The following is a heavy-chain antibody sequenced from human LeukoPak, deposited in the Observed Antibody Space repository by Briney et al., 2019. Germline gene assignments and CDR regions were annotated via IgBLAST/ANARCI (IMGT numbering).Heavy chain of an antibody. CDR3: AKTAAGQWYAFDI. CDR2: IYYSGST. D-gene: IGHD6-13*01. V-gene: IGHV4-39*07. Sequence: PSETLSLTCTVSGGSISSSSYYWGWIRQPPGKGLEWIGSIYYSGSTYYNPSLKSRVTISVDTSKNQFSLKLSSVTAADTAVYYCAKTAAGQWYAFDIWGQGTMVTVSS. CDR1: GGSISSSSYY. J-gene: IGHJ3*02.